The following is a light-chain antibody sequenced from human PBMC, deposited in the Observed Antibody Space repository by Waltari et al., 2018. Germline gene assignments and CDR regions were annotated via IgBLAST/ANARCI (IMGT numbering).Light chain of an antibody. V-gene: IGLV3-9*01. CDR2: RHS. Sequence: SYELTQPLSVSVALGQTARITCAGNNIGRKNVHWYQQKPGQAPLLVIYRHSNRPSGIPERFSGSTSGNTATLTISRAQAGDEVDYYCQVWDSNTAVFGGGTKLTVL. CDR3: QVWDSNTAV. J-gene: IGLJ3*02. CDR1: NIGRKN.